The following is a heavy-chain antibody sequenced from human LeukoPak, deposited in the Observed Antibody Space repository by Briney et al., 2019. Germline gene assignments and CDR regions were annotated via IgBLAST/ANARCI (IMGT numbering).Heavy chain of an antibody. J-gene: IGHJ4*02. V-gene: IGHV4-34*01. CDR1: GGPFSGYY. D-gene: IGHD6-19*01. Sequence: SETLSLTCAVYGGPFSGYYWSWIHQPPGKGLEWIGEINHSGSTNYNPSLKSRVTISVDTSKNQFSLKLSSVTAADTAVYYCASRPLAVYSSGWVYYFDYWGQGTLVTVSS. CDR3: ASRPLAVYSSGWVYYFDY. CDR2: INHSGST.